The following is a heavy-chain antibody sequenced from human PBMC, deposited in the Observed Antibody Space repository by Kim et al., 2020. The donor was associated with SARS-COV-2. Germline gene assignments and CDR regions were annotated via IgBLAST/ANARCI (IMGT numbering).Heavy chain of an antibody. V-gene: IGHV3-48*03. Sequence: YADSVKGRFTISRDNAKNSLYLQMNSLRAEDTAVYYCAGEAFELDAFDIWGQGTMVTVSS. J-gene: IGHJ3*02. CDR3: AGEAFELDAFDI. D-gene: IGHD1-26*01.